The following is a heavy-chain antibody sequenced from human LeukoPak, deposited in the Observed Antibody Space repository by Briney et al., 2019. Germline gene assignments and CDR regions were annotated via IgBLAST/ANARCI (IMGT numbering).Heavy chain of an antibody. J-gene: IGHJ4*02. V-gene: IGHV1-18*01. Sequence: ASVKVSCKASGYTSTSYGISWVRQAPGQGLEWMGWISAYNGNTNYAQKLQGRVTMTTDTSTSTAYMELRSLRSDDTAVYYCARFPSPMVVAATPPDYWGQGTLVTVSS. CDR2: ISAYNGNT. CDR1: GYTSTSYG. D-gene: IGHD2-15*01. CDR3: ARFPSPMVVAATPPDY.